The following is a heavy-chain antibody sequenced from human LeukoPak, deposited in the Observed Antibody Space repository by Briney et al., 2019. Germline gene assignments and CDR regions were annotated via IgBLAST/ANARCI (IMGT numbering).Heavy chain of an antibody. CDR2: IKQDGSEK. D-gene: IGHD2-21*02. CDR3: ARDPCGGDCYIGGWFDP. J-gene: IGHJ5*02. V-gene: IGHV3-7*01. Sequence: PGGSLRLSCAASGFTFSSYWMSWVRQAPGKGLEWVANIKQDGSEKYYVDSVKGRFTISRDNAKNSLYLQMNSLRAEDTAVYYCARDPCGGDCYIGGWFDPWGQGTLVTVSS. CDR1: GFTFSSYW.